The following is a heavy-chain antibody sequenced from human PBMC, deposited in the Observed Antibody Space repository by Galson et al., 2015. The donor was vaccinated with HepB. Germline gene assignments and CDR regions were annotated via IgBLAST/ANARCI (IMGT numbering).Heavy chain of an antibody. CDR2: IRSKANSYAT. V-gene: IGHV3-73*01. CDR1: GFTFSGSA. CDR3: TSPFSHDYYYYGMDV. J-gene: IGHJ6*02. Sequence: SLRLSCAASGFTFSGSAMHWVRQASGKGLEWVGRIRSKANSYATAYAASVKGRFTISRDDSKNTAYLQMNSLKTEDTAVYYCTSPFSHDYYYYGMDVWGQGTTVTVSS.